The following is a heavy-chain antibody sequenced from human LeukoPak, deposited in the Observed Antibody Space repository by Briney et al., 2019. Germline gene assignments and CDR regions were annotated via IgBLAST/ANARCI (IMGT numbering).Heavy chain of an antibody. D-gene: IGHD1-26*01. V-gene: IGHV3-23*01. J-gene: IGHJ4*02. CDR3: ARDSPYSGNYSPIDY. CDR1: GFTFSSYA. Sequence: GGSLRLSCAASGFTFSSYAMSWVRQAPGKGLEWVSAISGSGGSTYYADSVKGRFTISRDNFKNTLYLHMNSLRAEDTAVYYCARDSPYSGNYSPIDYWGQGTLVTVSS. CDR2: ISGSGGST.